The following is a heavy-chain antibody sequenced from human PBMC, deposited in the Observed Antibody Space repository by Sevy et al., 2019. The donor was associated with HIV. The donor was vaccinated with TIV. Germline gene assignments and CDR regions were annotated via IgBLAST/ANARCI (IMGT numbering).Heavy chain of an antibody. CDR1: GFTFSDYY. CDR3: ARYRGQVAVIDAFDI. V-gene: IGHV3-11*01. D-gene: IGHD6-19*01. CDR2: ISSSGSTI. Sequence: GGSLRLSCAASGFTFSDYYMSWIRQAPGKGLEWVSYISSSGSTIYYADSVKGRFTISRDNAKNSLYLQMNSLRAEDTAVYYCARYRGQVAVIDAFDIWGQGTMVTVSS. J-gene: IGHJ3*02.